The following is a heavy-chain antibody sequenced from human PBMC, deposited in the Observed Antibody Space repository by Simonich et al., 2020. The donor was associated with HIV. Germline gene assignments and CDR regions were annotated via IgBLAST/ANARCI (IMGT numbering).Heavy chain of an antibody. CDR3: ARRDRELILYFDY. Sequence: QVQLQQWGAGLLKPSETLSLTCAVYGGSFSGYYWSWNRQPPGKGLEWSGEINHSGITNYKSSLNSRATISVDKSKNQFSLKLSSVTAADTAIYYCARRDRELILYFDYWGQGNLVTVSS. D-gene: IGHD3-3*01. CDR1: GGSFSGYY. J-gene: IGHJ4*02. CDR2: INHSGIT. V-gene: IGHV4-34*01.